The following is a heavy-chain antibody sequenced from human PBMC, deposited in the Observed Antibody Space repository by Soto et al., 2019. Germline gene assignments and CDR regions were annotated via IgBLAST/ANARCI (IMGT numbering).Heavy chain of an antibody. D-gene: IGHD3-3*01. CDR3: ARVSDFWSGYYRPIDY. CDR1: GYTFTIYG. CDR2: ISAYNGNT. Sequence: GASVKVSCKASGYTFTIYGISWVRQAPGQGLEWMGWISAYNGNTNYAQKLQGRVTMTTDTSTSTAYMELRSLRSDDTAVCYCARVSDFWSGYYRPIDYWGQGTLVTVSS. V-gene: IGHV1-18*01. J-gene: IGHJ4*02.